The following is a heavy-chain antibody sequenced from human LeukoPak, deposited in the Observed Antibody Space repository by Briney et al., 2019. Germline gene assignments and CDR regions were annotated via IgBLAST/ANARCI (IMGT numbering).Heavy chain of an antibody. CDR3: ARGGWGTAIDY. D-gene: IGHD1-7*01. J-gene: IGHJ4*02. CDR2: ISTSGSTI. Sequence: QPGGSLRLSCGASGFVFSSYEMNWVRQAPGKGLEWVSYISTSGSTIHYADSVKGRFTFSRDNAKNTLDLQMNSLRAEDTAVYYCARGGWGTAIDYWAQGTLVTVSS. V-gene: IGHV3-48*03. CDR1: GFVFSSYE.